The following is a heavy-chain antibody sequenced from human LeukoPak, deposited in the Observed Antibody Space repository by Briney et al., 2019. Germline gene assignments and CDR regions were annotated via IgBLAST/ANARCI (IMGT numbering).Heavy chain of an antibody. J-gene: IGHJ4*02. CDR3: ARAQTTLLLDY. CDR2: ISAHNGNT. CDR1: GYIFTSYG. Sequence: GASVKVSCKSSGYIFTSYGIIWVRQAPGQGLPWMGWISAHNGNTNYAQKLQGRVTMTTDTSTSTVYMELRSLRSDDTAVYYCARAQTTLLLDYWGQRTLVTVSS. V-gene: IGHV1-18*01. D-gene: IGHD4-11*01.